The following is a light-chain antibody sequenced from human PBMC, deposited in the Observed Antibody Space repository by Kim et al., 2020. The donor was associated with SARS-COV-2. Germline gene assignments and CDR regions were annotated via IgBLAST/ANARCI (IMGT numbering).Light chain of an antibody. J-gene: IGKJ4*01. V-gene: IGKV3-11*01. CDR1: QSFDNY. Sequence: EIVLTQSPATLSLSPGERATLSCRARQSFDNYLAWYHQKPGQTPRLLIYDASNRATGIPARFTGSGSGTDFTLTSSSLEPEDFAVYYCQKRANWLTFGGGTKVDIK. CDR3: QKRANWLT. CDR2: DAS.